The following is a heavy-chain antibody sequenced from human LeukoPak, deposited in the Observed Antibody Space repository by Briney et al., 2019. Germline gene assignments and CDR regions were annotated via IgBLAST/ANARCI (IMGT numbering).Heavy chain of an antibody. V-gene: IGHV1-69*05. Sequence: SVKVSCKASGGTFSSYAISWVRQAPGQGLEWMGRIIPIFGTANYAQKFQGRVTITTDESTSTAYMELSSLRSEDTAVYYCARGNSSSWYTGDYFDYWGQGTLVTVSS. CDR3: ARGNSSSWYTGDYFDY. CDR2: IIPIFGTA. J-gene: IGHJ4*02. CDR1: GGTFSSYA. D-gene: IGHD6-13*01.